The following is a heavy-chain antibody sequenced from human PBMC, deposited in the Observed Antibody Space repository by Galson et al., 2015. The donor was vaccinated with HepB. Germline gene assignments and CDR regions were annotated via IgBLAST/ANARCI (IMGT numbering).Heavy chain of an antibody. CDR1: GGSISSGSYY. CDR3: ARAHTAMVSPYFDY. J-gene: IGHJ4*02. CDR2: IYTSGST. D-gene: IGHD5-18*01. Sequence: TLSLTCTVSGGSISSGSYYWSWIRQPAGKGLEWIGRIYTSGSTNYNPSLKSRVTISVDTSKNQFSLKLSSVTAADTAVYYCARAHTAMVSPYFDYWGQGTLVTVSS. V-gene: IGHV4-61*02.